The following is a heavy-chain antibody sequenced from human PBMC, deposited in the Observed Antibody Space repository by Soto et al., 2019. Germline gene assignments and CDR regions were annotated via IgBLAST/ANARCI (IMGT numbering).Heavy chain of an antibody. D-gene: IGHD3-22*01. V-gene: IGHV4-39*01. J-gene: IGHJ5*02. CDR2: MYSGGNT. CDR1: VGSFSSSTYY. CDR3: ARQPYDSTGYYYGA. Sequence: SETLSLTCTVSVGSFSSSTYYWGWIRQPPGKGLEWIGSMYSGGNTCYNPSLKSRVTVSVDTSKNHFSLKLTSVTAADTAMYYCARQPYDSTGYYYGAWGQGTLVTVSS.